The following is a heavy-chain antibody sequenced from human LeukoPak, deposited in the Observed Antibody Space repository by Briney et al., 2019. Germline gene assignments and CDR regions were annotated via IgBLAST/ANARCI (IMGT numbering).Heavy chain of an antibody. Sequence: PGGSLRLSCAASEFSVGSNYMTWVRQAPGKGLEWVSLIYSGGSTYYADSVKGRFTISRDNSKNTLYLQMNSLRAEDTAVYYCAKDHYYDSSGYYYFDYWGQGTLVTVSS. D-gene: IGHD3-22*01. CDR2: IYSGGST. V-gene: IGHV3-66*01. J-gene: IGHJ4*02. CDR1: EFSVGSNY. CDR3: AKDHYYDSSGYYYFDY.